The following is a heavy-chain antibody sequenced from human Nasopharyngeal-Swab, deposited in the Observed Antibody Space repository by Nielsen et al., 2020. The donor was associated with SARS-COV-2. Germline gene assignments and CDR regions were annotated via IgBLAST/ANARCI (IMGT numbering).Heavy chain of an antibody. CDR2: INRSGST. J-gene: IGHJ3*02. D-gene: IGHD3-9*01. Sequence: SETLSLTCAVYGGSFSGYYWSWIRQPPGKGLEWIGEINRSGSTNYNPSLKSRVTISVDTSKNQFSLKLSSVTAADTAVYYCARRAVLRYPWPTKMGNAFDIWGQGTMVTVSS. CDR1: GGSFSGYY. V-gene: IGHV4-34*01. CDR3: ARRAVLRYPWPTKMGNAFDI.